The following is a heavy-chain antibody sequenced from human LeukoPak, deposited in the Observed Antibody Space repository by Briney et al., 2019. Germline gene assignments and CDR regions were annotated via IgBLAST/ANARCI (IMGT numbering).Heavy chain of an antibody. D-gene: IGHD3-22*01. CDR2: INHSGST. Sequence: SETLSLTCAVYGGSFSGYYWSWIRQPPGKGLEWIGEINHSGSTNYNPSLKSRVTISVDTSKNQFSLKLSSVTAADTAVYYCARLGRGKRYYDSSGYYHWGQGTLVTVSS. J-gene: IGHJ4*02. CDR1: GGSFSGYY. CDR3: ARLGRGKRYYDSSGYYH. V-gene: IGHV4-34*01.